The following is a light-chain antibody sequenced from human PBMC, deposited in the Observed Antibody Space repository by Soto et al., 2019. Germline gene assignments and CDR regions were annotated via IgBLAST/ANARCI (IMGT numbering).Light chain of an antibody. CDR2: GAS. V-gene: IGKV3-15*01. J-gene: IGKJ2*01. CDR3: QQYNTWPPPYT. Sequence: EIVMTQSPGTLSVSLGERATLSCRASQSISFNLAWYQQKPGQAPRLLIYGASTRATVVPARFGGSGSGTQFTLPISSLQSEDFAVYYCQQYNTWPPPYTFGQGTKLEIK. CDR1: QSISFN.